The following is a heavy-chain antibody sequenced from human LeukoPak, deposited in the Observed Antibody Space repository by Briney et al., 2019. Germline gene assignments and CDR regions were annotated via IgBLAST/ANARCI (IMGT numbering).Heavy chain of an antibody. J-gene: IGHJ4*02. CDR1: GYTFTSYG. CDR2: ISAYNGNT. CDR3: AREYYDSSGYTTPLDY. Sequence: ASVKASCKASGYTFTSYGISWVRQAPGQGLEWMGWISAYNGNTNYAQKLQGRVTMTTDTSTSTAYMELRSLRSDDTAVYYCAREYYDSSGYTTPLDYWGQGTLVTVSS. D-gene: IGHD3-22*01. V-gene: IGHV1-18*01.